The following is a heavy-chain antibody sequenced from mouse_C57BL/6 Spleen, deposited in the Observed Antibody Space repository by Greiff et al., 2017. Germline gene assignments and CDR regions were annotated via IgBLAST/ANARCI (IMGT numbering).Heavy chain of an antibody. CDR2: IYWDDDK. D-gene: IGHD2-4*01. Sequence: LKESGPGILQSSQTLSLTCSFSGFSLSTSGMGVSWIRQPSGKGLEWLAHIYWDDDKRYNPSLKSRLTISQDTSRNQVFLKITSVDTADTATYYCARRGGDDYDGFAYWGQGTLVTVSA. CDR3: ARRGGDDYDGFAY. CDR1: GFSLSTSGMG. J-gene: IGHJ3*01. V-gene: IGHV8-12*01.